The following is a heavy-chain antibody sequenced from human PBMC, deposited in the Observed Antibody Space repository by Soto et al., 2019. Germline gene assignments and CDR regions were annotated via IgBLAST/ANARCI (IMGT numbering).Heavy chain of an antibody. D-gene: IGHD3-10*01. Sequence: QVQLVQSGAEVKKPGASVKVSCKASGYTFSDYYIHWVRQAPGQGLEWMGWINPKNGGTKYAQKFQGRVTMTRDTSINTAYMELTRLRSDDTAVYYCARGFFGSGGEFDYWGQGTLVTVSS. CDR1: GYTFSDYY. CDR3: ARGFFGSGGEFDY. CDR2: INPKNGGT. V-gene: IGHV1-2*02. J-gene: IGHJ4*02.